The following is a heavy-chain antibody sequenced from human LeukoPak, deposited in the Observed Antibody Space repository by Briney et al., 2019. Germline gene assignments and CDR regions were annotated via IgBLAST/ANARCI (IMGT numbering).Heavy chain of an antibody. CDR3: ATRGKDGYNANYYGMDV. CDR1: GFTFSSYS. CDR2: ISSSSRTI. D-gene: IGHD5-24*01. V-gene: IGHV3-48*01. Sequence: GGSLRLSCAASGFTFSSYSMNWVRQAPGKGLEWVSYISSSSRTIYYADSVKGRFTISRDNSKNTLFLQMNSLGAEDTAIYYCATRGKDGYNANYYGMDVWGQGTTVTVSS. J-gene: IGHJ6*02.